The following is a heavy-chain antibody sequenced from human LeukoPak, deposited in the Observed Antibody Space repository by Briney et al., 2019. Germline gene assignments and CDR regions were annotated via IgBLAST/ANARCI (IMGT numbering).Heavy chain of an antibody. CDR1: GYTFTDYY. CDR3: ARVSYDFWSGYYRMDV. J-gene: IGHJ6*04. CDR2: INPNSGGT. Sequence: ASVKVSCKASGYTFTDYYMHWVRQAPGQGLEWMGWINPNSGGTNYAQKFQGRVTMTRDTSISTAYMELSSLRSEDTAVYYCARVSYDFWSGYYRMDVWGKGTTVTVSS. D-gene: IGHD3-3*01. V-gene: IGHV1-2*02.